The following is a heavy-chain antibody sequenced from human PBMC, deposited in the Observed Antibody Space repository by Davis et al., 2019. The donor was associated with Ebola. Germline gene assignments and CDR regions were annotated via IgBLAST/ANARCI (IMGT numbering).Heavy chain of an antibody. CDR1: GFTFSSYA. V-gene: IGHV3-23*01. D-gene: IGHD2-2*01. CDR2: ISGSGGST. CDR3: ARRDVVPAATGWYYYYYMDV. J-gene: IGHJ6*03. Sequence: GESLKISCAASGFTFSSYAMSWVRQAPGKGLEWVSAISGSGGSTYYADSVKGRFTISRDNSKNTLYLQMNSLRAEDTAVYYCARRDVVPAATGWYYYYYMDVWGKGTTVTVSS.